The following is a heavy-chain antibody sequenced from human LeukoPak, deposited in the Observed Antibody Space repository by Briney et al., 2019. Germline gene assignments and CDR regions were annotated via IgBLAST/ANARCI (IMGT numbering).Heavy chain of an antibody. CDR3: ARDVGDGEYFFDF. D-gene: IGHD3-16*01. V-gene: IGHV3-43D*03. CDR2: ISWDGGST. J-gene: IGHJ4*02. Sequence: GGSLRLSCAASGFTFDDYAMHWVRQAPGKGLEWVSLISWDGGSTYYADSVKGRFTISRDNAENSLYLQMNNMRVSDTAVYFCARDVGDGEYFFDFWGQGTLVSVSS. CDR1: GFTFDDYA.